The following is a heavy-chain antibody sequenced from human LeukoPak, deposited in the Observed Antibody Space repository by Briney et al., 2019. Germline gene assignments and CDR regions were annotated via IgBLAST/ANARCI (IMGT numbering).Heavy chain of an antibody. V-gene: IGHV3-21*01. D-gene: IGHD2-2*02. J-gene: IGHJ5*02. Sequence: PGGSLRLSCAASGFTFSSYSMNWVRQAPGKGLGWVSSISSSSSYIYYADSVKGRFTISRDNAKNSLYLQMNSLRAEDTAVYYCASLGYCSSTSCYTGDDWFDPWGQGTLVTVSS. CDR3: ASLGYCSSTSCYTGDDWFDP. CDR2: ISSSSSYI. CDR1: GFTFSSYS.